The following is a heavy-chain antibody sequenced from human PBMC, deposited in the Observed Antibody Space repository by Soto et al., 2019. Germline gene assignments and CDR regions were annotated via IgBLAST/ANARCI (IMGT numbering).Heavy chain of an antibody. D-gene: IGHD4-4*01. CDR1: GGSISSGDYY. CDR2: IYYSGST. V-gene: IGHV4-30-4*01. Sequence: SETLSLTCTVSGGSISSGDYYWSWIRQPPGKGLEWIGYIYYSGSTYYNPSLKSRVTISVDTSKNQFSLKLSSVTAADTAVYYCARLPYSNRRYYYYGMDVWGQGTTVTVSS. J-gene: IGHJ6*02. CDR3: ARLPYSNRRYYYYGMDV.